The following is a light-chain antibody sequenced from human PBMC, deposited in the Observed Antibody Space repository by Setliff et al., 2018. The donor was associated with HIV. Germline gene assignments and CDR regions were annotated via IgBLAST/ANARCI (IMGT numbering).Light chain of an antibody. Sequence: FMLTQHHSVSESPGKTVTISCTRSSGSIASNYVQWYQQRPGSSPTTVIYEDNQRPSGVPDRFSGSIDSSSNSASLTISGLKTEDEADYYCQSYDTSNLWVFGGGTKVTVL. CDR2: EDN. CDR3: QSYDTSNLWV. J-gene: IGLJ3*02. CDR1: SGSIASNY. V-gene: IGLV6-57*01.